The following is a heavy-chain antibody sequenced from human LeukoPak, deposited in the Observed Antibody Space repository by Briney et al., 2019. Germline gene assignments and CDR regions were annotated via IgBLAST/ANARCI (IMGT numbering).Heavy chain of an antibody. CDR2: INPNSGGT. D-gene: IGHD5-24*01. J-gene: IGHJ3*02. CDR3: ARVVDGYNYGAFDI. CDR1: GYTFTDYY. V-gene: IGHV1-2*02. Sequence: ASVKVSCKASGYTFTDYYIHWVRQAPGQGLEWMGWINPNSGGTKYARRFRGRVTMTRDASISTAYTELSSLRSDDTAVYYCARVVDGYNYGAFDIWGQGTVVTVSS.